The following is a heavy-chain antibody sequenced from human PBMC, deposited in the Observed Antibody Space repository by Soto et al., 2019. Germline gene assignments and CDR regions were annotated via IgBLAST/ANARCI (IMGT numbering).Heavy chain of an antibody. D-gene: IGHD3-22*01. CDR2: VYSGGTT. V-gene: IGHV3-53*03. J-gene: IGHJ4*02. CDR1: GFAVSNNY. Sequence: PGGSLRLSCVASGFAVSNNYMNWVRQAPGKGLAWVSVVYSGGTTYYAESVRGRFTVSRDDSKNTLFLQMSSLRAEDTAGYYCARAGSPFDSDSSGYWGFDHWGQGTLVTVSS. CDR3: ARAGSPFDSDSSGYWGFDH.